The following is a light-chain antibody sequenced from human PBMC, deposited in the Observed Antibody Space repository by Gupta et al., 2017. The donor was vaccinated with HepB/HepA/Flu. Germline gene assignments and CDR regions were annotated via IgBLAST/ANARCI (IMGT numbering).Light chain of an antibody. V-gene: IGKV1-9*01. CDR1: QDIRGF. Sequence: DIQLTQSPSFLSASVGDRVTITCRASQDIRGFLVWYQKKPGKAPKLLIYGASTLESGVPSRFSGSESGTEFTLKISSLQPEDFATYYCQHFNSYPLTFGQGTRLEIK. CDR2: GAS. CDR3: QHFNSYPLT. J-gene: IGKJ5*01.